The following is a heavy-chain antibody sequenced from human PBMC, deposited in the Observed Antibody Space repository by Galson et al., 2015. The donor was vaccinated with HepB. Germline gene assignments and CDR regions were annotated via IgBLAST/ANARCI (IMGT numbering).Heavy chain of an antibody. CDR2: ISSSSSTI. D-gene: IGHD3-10*01. Sequence: SLRLSCAASGFTFSIYSMNWVRQAPGKGLEWVSYISSSSSTIYYADSVKGRFTISRDNAKNSLYLQMNSLRAEDTAVYYCAREGWFGELISGAFDIWGQGTMVTVSS. V-gene: IGHV3-48*01. CDR1: GFTFSIYS. J-gene: IGHJ3*02. CDR3: AREGWFGELISGAFDI.